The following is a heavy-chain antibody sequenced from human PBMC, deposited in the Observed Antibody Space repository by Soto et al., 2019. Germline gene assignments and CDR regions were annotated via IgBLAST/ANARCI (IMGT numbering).Heavy chain of an antibody. CDR3: AKGYSGYDYTLDY. Sequence: QVQLVESGGGVVQPGRSLRLSCAASGFTFSSYGMHWVRQAPGKGLEWVAVIWYDGSNKYYADSVKGRFTISRDNSKNTLYLQMNSRRAEDTAVYYCAKGYSGYDYTLDYWGQGTLVIVSS. CDR2: IWYDGSNK. J-gene: IGHJ4*02. D-gene: IGHD5-12*01. CDR1: GFTFSSYG. V-gene: IGHV3-33*06.